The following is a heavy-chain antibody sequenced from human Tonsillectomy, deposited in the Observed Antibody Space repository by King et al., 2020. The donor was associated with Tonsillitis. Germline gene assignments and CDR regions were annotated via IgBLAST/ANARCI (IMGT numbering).Heavy chain of an antibody. CDR2: VYYSGST. V-gene: IGHV4-39*01. Sequence: QLQESGPGLVKPSETLSLTCTVSGGSISSRSYYWGWIRQPPGKGLEWIGSVYYSGSTYYNPSLKSRVTISVDTSKNQFSLNLSSVTAADTAVYYCASQREYCSDTGCRAGIRWFDSWGQGTLVNVSS. J-gene: IGHJ5*01. D-gene: IGHD2-15*01. CDR1: GGSISSRSYY. CDR3: ASQREYCSDTGCRAGIRWFDS.